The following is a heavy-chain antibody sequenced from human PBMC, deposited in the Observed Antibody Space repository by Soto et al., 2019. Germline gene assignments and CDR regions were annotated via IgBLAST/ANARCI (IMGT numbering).Heavy chain of an antibody. D-gene: IGHD2-15*01. V-gene: IGHV1-18*04. Sequence: ASVKVSCKASGYTFTTYGVAWVRQAPGQGLEWLGWISGNTSKTNYTQELQGRVTLTADTSTSTAYMELRSLRPDDTAVYYCARDTNMGYCSGGSCSWFDPWGQGTLVTV. CDR1: GYTFTTYG. CDR3: ARDTNMGYCSGGSCSWFDP. J-gene: IGHJ5*02. CDR2: ISGNTSKT.